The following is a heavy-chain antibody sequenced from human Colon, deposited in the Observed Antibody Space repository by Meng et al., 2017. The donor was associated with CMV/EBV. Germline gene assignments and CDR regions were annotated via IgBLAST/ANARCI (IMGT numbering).Heavy chain of an antibody. CDR2: IYWDDDK. CDR3: AARRSRTYSFDY. CDR1: GFSLSNSGVG. D-gene: IGHD5-12*01. Sequence: IPLKESGSMLVKPPPSVTLTCIFYGFSLSNSGVGVCWIRQHAGKALEWIVLIYWDDDKRYRLSLKSRLTINKDTSKNEVVLTLHNMDHVDTATYYSAARRSRTYSFDYWGQGTLVTVSS. J-gene: IGHJ4*02. V-gene: IGHV2-5*02.